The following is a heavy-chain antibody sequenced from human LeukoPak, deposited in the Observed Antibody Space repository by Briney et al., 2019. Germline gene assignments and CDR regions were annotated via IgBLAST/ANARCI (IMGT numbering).Heavy chain of an antibody. CDR1: GYTFTSYG. Sequence: ASVKVSCKASGYTFTSYGISWVRQAPGQGLEWMGWISAYNGNTNYAQKLQGRVTMTTDTSTSIAFMELRSLRSDDTAVYYCARSGGYSGYDPFDYWGQGTLVTVSS. D-gene: IGHD5-12*01. CDR3: ARSGGYSGYDPFDY. J-gene: IGHJ4*02. V-gene: IGHV1-18*01. CDR2: ISAYNGNT.